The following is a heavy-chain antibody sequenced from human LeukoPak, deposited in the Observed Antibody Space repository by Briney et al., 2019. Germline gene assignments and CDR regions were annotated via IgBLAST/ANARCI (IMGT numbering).Heavy chain of an antibody. CDR3: AGLFGYDQVDS. V-gene: IGHV4-39*01. Sequence: KSSETLSLTCSVSGGSIGSSSYCWGWIRQPPGKGLEWIGTIHDSGSTYYNPSLKSRVTISVDTSKNQFSLKLSSVTAADTAVYYCAGLFGYDQVDSWGQGTLVTVSS. CDR2: IHDSGST. J-gene: IGHJ4*02. CDR1: GGSIGSSSYC. D-gene: IGHD3-3*01.